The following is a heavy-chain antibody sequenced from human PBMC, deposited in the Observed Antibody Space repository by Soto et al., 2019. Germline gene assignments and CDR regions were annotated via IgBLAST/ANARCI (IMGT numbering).Heavy chain of an antibody. CDR3: ARDCSGGSCCPGMDV. V-gene: IGHV3-21*01. Sequence: EVQLVESGGGLVKPGGSLRLSCAASGFNFNSYTINWVRQAPGKRLEWLSSISSSGYIFSTDSVRGRFTISRDHAKNSVYLQITSLRAEDTAVYFCARDCSGGSCCPGMDVWGQGTTVTVSS. D-gene: IGHD2-15*01. CDR2: ISSSGYI. J-gene: IGHJ6*02. CDR1: GFNFNSYT.